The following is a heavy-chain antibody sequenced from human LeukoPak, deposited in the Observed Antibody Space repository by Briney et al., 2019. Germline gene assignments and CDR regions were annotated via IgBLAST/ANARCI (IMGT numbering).Heavy chain of an antibody. J-gene: IGHJ4*02. Sequence: GGSLRLSCAASGFTFSSYAVTWVRQAPGKGLEWVSSISFSCTYIYYADSLKGRITISRDNARRSLFLQMNSLRAEDTAVYYCARRASTERGHSYGLDYWGQGTLVTVSS. V-gene: IGHV3-21*01. CDR3: ARRASTERGHSYGLDY. D-gene: IGHD5-18*01. CDR1: GFTFSSYA. CDR2: ISFSCTYI.